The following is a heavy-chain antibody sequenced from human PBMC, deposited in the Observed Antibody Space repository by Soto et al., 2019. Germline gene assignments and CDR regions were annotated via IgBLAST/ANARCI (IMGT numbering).Heavy chain of an antibody. CDR3: ARSLSGVVPFDY. J-gene: IGHJ4*02. V-gene: IGHV5-10-1*01. CDR1: GYSFTSYW. Sequence: GESLKISCKGSGYSFTSYWISWVRQMPGKGLEWMGRIDPSDSYTNYNPSFQGHVTISADKSISTAYLQWSSLKASDTAMYYCARSLSGVVPFDYWGQGTLVTVS. CDR2: IDPSDSYT. D-gene: IGHD3-10*01.